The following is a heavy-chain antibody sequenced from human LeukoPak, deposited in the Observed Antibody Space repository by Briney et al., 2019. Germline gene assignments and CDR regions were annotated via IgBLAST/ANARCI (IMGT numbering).Heavy chain of an antibody. CDR1: GFTVSSNY. CDR3: ARDRFLGGFDY. J-gene: IGHJ4*02. CDR2: IYSGGST. Sequence: PGGFLRLSCAASGFTVSSNYMSWVRQAPGKGLEWVSVIYSGGSTYYADSVKGRFTISRDNSKNTLYLQMNSLRAEDTAVYYCARDRFLGGFDYWGQGTLVTVSS. V-gene: IGHV3-53*01. D-gene: IGHD3-16*01.